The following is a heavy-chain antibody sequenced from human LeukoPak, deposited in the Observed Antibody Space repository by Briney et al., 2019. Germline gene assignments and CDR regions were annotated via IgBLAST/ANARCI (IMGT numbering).Heavy chain of an antibody. Sequence: GESLKISCKGSGYSFANYWIGWVRQMPGKGLEWMGIIYSGDSDTRYSPSFQGQVTISADKSITTAYLQWNSLKASDTAMYYCARLRNFRSGLDYWGQGTLVTVSS. V-gene: IGHV5-51*01. CDR3: ARLRNFRSGLDY. D-gene: IGHD3/OR15-3a*01. CDR2: IYSGDSDT. CDR1: GYSFANYW. J-gene: IGHJ4*02.